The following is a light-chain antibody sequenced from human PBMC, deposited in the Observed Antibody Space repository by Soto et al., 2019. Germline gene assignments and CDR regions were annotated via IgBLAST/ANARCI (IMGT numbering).Light chain of an antibody. CDR3: SSHAGSDNTLV. J-gene: IGLJ1*01. CDR2: DVN. Sequence: QSALTQPPSASGSPGQSVTISCTGTSSDVGGYNYVSWYQQHPGKAPKVMIYDVNKRPSGVPDRFAGSKSGNTASLTVSGLQAEDESDYDCSSHAGSDNTLVFGTGTTLTVL. CDR1: SSDVGGYNY. V-gene: IGLV2-8*01.